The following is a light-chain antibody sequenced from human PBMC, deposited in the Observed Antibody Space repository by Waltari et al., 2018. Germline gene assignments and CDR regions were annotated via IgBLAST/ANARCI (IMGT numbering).Light chain of an antibody. CDR2: RDN. J-gene: IGLJ1*01. V-gene: IGLV3-1*01. CDR3: QAWDSGAAGV. CDR1: ELVRKS. Sequence: SSEVPQPPSVSVSPGQILSIKCSAHELVRKSVCWYQQKPGQSPVLVIYRDNKRPSGIPGRFSGSSSGNTATLTISGTQAIDEADYYCQAWDSGAAGVFGPGTKVTVL.